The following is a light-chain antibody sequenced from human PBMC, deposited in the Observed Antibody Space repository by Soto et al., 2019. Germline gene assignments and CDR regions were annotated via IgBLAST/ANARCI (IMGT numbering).Light chain of an antibody. Sequence: QSVLTQPPSVSGAPGQRVTISGTGSSSNIGAGYDVHWYQQLPGTAPKLLIYGNSNRPSGVPDRFSGSKSGTSASLAITGLQAEDEADYYFQSYDSSLSGPVVFGGGTKLTVL. CDR1: SSNIGAGYD. V-gene: IGLV1-40*01. CDR2: GNS. CDR3: QSYDSSLSGPVV. J-gene: IGLJ2*01.